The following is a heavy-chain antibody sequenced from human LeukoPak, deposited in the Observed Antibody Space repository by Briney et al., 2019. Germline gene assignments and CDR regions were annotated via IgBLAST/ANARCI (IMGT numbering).Heavy chain of an antibody. J-gene: IGHJ4*02. CDR1: GFTFSSRA. CDR3: ANRNYFLDS. D-gene: IGHD2/OR15-2a*01. CDR2: IDTTGDGT. Sequence: GGSLRLSCAASGFTFSSRAMAWVRQAPGKGLEWVSTIDTTGDGTYYADSVKGRFTIYTDNSKNTLFLQMNSLRAEDTAVYYCANRNYFLDSWGQGTLVTVSS. V-gene: IGHV3-23*01.